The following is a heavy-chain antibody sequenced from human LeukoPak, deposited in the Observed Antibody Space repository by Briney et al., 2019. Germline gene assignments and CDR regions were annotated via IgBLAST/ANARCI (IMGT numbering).Heavy chain of an antibody. CDR3: ARDSTRVGARVFDY. D-gene: IGHD1-26*01. J-gene: IGHJ4*02. V-gene: IGHV3-21*01. Sequence: PGGSLRLSCAGSGFIISTYAMNWVRQTPGKGLEWVSSISSSSSYIYYADSVKGRFTISRDNAKNSLYLQMNSLRAEDTAVYYCARDSTRVGARVFDYWGQGTLVTVSS. CDR1: GFIISTYA. CDR2: ISSSSSYI.